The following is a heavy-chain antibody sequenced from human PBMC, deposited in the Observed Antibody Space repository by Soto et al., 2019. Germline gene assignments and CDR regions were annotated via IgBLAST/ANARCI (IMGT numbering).Heavy chain of an antibody. CDR3: ARKHSGDYPTDY. Sequence: QITLKESGPTLVKPTQTLTLTCTFSGFSLSTNGVGVGWIRQPPGKALEWLAVIYWDDAKHYSPSLKSRLTITKDTFQNQVVLTMTNMDPVDTATYYCARKHSGDYPTDYWGQGTLVTVSS. CDR2: IYWDDAK. D-gene: IGHD4-17*01. CDR1: GFSLSTNGVG. J-gene: IGHJ4*02. V-gene: IGHV2-5*02.